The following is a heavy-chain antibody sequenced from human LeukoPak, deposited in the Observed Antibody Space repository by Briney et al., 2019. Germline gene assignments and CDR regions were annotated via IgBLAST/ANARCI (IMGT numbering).Heavy chain of an antibody. Sequence: GGSLRLSCAASGFTFDDYTFHWVRQAPGKGLEWVSLISRDGGSTYYADSVRGRFTISSDNSKNSLYLQMNSLRTEDTALYYCTKDRYCTTTFCPLDYWGQGTLVTVSS. CDR1: GFTFDDYT. D-gene: IGHD2-8*01. V-gene: IGHV3-43*01. CDR2: ISRDGGST. J-gene: IGHJ4*02. CDR3: TKDRYCTTTFCPLDY.